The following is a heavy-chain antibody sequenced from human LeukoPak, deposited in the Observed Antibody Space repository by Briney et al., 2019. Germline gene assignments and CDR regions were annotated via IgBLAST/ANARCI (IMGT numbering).Heavy chain of an antibody. CDR1: GFTFDDYT. J-gene: IGHJ4*02. V-gene: IGHV3-43*01. Sequence: GGSLRLSCAASGFTFDDYTMHWVRQAPGEGLEWVSLIRWDGVSTYYADSVKGRFTISRDNAKNTLYLQMNSLRAEDTAVYYCARWGSYSGSHFDYWGQGTLVTISS. D-gene: IGHD1-26*01. CDR3: ARWGSYSGSHFDY. CDR2: IRWDGVST.